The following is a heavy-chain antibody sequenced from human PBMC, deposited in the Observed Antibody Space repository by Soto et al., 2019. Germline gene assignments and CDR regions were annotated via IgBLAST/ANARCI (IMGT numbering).Heavy chain of an antibody. Sequence: QVQLVQSGAEVKKPGASVKVSCKASGYTFTSYGISWVRQAPGQGLEWMGWISAYNGNTNYAQKLQGRVTMTTDTSTSTAYMELTSLRSDDTAVYYCARDLGEVSFSYYYYYMDVWGKGTTVTVSS. CDR3: ARDLGEVSFSYYYYYMDV. J-gene: IGHJ6*03. CDR1: GYTFTSYG. CDR2: ISAYNGNT. D-gene: IGHD3-16*01. V-gene: IGHV1-18*01.